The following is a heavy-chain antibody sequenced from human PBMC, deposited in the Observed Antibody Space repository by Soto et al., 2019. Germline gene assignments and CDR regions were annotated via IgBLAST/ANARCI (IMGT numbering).Heavy chain of an antibody. J-gene: IGHJ4*02. V-gene: IGHV1-18*04. D-gene: IGHD5-12*01. CDR1: GYIFPSYG. CDR2: ISAHNGKT. Sequence: QVQLLQSGAELKKPGASVKVSCKASGYIFPSYGISWARQAPGQGLEWMGWISAHNGKTNYAQKVQGRITMTTDTSTSTAYMELRSLRSDDTAVYDCAMDTVATSINFDYWGQGTLVTVSS. CDR3: AMDTVATSINFDY.